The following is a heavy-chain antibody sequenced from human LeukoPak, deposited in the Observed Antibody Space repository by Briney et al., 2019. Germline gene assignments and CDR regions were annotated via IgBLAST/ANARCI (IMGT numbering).Heavy chain of an antibody. CDR1: GYTFTSYY. D-gene: IGHD3-22*01. CDR2: INPSGGST. Sequence: ASVKVSCKASGYTFTSYYMHWVRQAPGQGLEWMGIINPSGGSTSYAQKFQGRVTMTRDTSTSTVYMELSSLRSEDTAVYYCAREVKSDGGYYYDSSGYYGEDYFDYWGQGTLVTVSS. CDR3: AREVKSDGGYYYDSSGYYGEDYFDY. J-gene: IGHJ4*02. V-gene: IGHV1-46*01.